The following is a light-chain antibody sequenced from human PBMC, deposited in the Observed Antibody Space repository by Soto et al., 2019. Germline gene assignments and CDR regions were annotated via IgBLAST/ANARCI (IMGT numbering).Light chain of an antibody. CDR1: SSNIGAGYD. CDR2: GNS. CDR3: QSYDSSLSGVV. J-gene: IGLJ2*01. V-gene: IGLV1-40*01. Sequence: QAVVTQPPSVSGAPGQRVTISCTGSSSNIGAGYDVHWYQQLPGTAPKLLIYGNSNRPSGVPDRFACSKSGTSASLAITGLQAEDEADYYCQSYDSSLSGVVSGGGTKLTVL.